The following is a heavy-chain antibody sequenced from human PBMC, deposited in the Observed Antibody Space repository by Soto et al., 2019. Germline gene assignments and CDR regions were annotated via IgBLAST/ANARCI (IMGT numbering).Heavy chain of an antibody. D-gene: IGHD2-2*01. Sequence: WRSLRLSCTASVFTVSSDNMSWFRQAPGKGLQWVSVIYSGGNTYFTDSVKDRFTISRDNSKNTVSLQMNSLRADDTAVYFCATVSIAGCSTTSCLNWYFNLWGRGTLVTVSS. CDR1: VFTVSSDN. J-gene: IGHJ2*01. V-gene: IGHV3-53*01. CDR3: ATVSIAGCSTTSCLNWYFNL. CDR2: IYSGGNT.